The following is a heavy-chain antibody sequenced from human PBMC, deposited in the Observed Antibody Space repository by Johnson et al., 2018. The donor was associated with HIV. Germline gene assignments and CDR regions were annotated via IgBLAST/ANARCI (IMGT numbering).Heavy chain of an antibody. CDR3: ASPPSGYDFWDGPNIFDV. CDR2: ISYDGKNK. D-gene: IGHD3-3*01. CDR1: GFTFSDYW. J-gene: IGHJ3*01. V-gene: IGHV3-30*03. Sequence: VQLVESGGGLVQPGGSLRLSCVVSGFTFSDYWMTWVRQAPGKGLEWVAVISYDGKNKDYADPVKGRFTISRDNSKNTLFLQMNSLRPEDTAIYYCASPPSGYDFWDGPNIFDVWGQGTMVSVAS.